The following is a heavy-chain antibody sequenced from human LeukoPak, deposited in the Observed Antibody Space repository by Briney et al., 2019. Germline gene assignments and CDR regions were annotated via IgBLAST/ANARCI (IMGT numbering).Heavy chain of an antibody. CDR3: ARAPGYSYDTNWFDP. J-gene: IGHJ5*02. CDR1: GGSISSYY. V-gene: IGHV4-59*01. D-gene: IGHD5-18*01. Sequence: SETLSLTCTVSGGSISSYYWSWIRQPPGKGLEWIGYIYYSGSTNYNPSLKSRVTISVDTSKNQFSLKLSSVTAADTAVYYCARAPGYSYDTNWFDPWGQGTLVTVSS. CDR2: IYYSGST.